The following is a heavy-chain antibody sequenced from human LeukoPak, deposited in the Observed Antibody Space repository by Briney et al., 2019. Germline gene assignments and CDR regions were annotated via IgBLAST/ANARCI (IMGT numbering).Heavy chain of an antibody. D-gene: IGHD2-15*01. CDR2: ISSDGSIT. CDR1: GFTFSTYW. J-gene: IGHJ4*02. V-gene: IGHV3-74*01. CDR3: AKDRCSGGSCYRDRAHYYFDY. Sequence: GGSLRLSCAASGFTFSTYWMHWVRQAPGKGLVWVSRISSDGSITGYADSAKGRFTISRDNSKNTLYLQMNSLRAEDTAVYYCAKDRCSGGSCYRDRAHYYFDYWGQGTLVTVSS.